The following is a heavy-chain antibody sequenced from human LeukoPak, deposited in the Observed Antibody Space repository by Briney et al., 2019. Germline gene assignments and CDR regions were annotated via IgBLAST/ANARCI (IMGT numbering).Heavy chain of an antibody. CDR3: AKDGPPGGSGYYPFDY. D-gene: IGHD3-22*01. J-gene: IGHJ4*02. CDR1: GFTFSSYG. Sequence: GGSLRLSCAASGFTFSSYGMHWVRQAPGKGLEWVSFIHFDGSNQYYADSVKGRFIISRDNSKNTLYLQMNSLRAEDTAVYYCAKDGPPGGSGYYPFDYWGQGTLVTVSS. V-gene: IGHV3-30*02. CDR2: IHFDGSNQ.